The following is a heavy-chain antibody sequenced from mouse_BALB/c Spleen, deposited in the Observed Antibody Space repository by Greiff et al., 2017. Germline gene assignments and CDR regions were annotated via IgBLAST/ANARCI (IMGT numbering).Heavy chain of an antibody. V-gene: IGHV1S56*01. Sequence: QVQLKESGPELVKPGASVRISCKASGYTFTSYYIHWVKQRPGQGLEWIGWIYPGNVNTKYNEKFKGKATLTADKSSSTAYMQLSSLTSEDSAVYFCARVGYGNYVWFAYWGQGTLVTVSA. CDR1: GYTFTSYY. D-gene: IGHD2-1*01. CDR3: ARVGYGNYVWFAY. J-gene: IGHJ3*01. CDR2: IYPGNVNT.